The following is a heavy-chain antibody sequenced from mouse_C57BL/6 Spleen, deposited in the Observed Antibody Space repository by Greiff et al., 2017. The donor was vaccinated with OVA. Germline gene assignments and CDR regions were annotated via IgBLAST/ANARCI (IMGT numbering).Heavy chain of an antibody. J-gene: IGHJ3*01. D-gene: IGHD1-1*01. Sequence: EVQGVESGGGLVKPGGSLKLSCAASGFTFSSYAMSWVRQTPEKRLEWVATISDGGSYTYYPDNVKGRFTISRDNAKNNLYLQISHLKSEDTAMYYCARDPLYYYGGWFAYWGQGTLVTVSA. CDR1: GFTFSSYA. CDR2: ISDGGSYT. CDR3: ARDPLYYYGGWFAY. V-gene: IGHV5-4*01.